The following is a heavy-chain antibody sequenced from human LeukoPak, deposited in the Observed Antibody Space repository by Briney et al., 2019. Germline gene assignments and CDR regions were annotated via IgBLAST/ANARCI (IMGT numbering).Heavy chain of an antibody. CDR1: GYTFTSYD. V-gene: IGHV1-8*01. Sequence: GASVKVSCKASGYTFTSYDINWVRQATGQGLEWMGWMNPNSGNTGYAQKFQGRVTMTRNTSISTAYMELSSPRSEDTAVYYCARDPPAIAAAGPLNYFDYWGQGTLVTVSS. D-gene: IGHD6-13*01. J-gene: IGHJ4*02. CDR3: ARDPPAIAAAGPLNYFDY. CDR2: MNPNSGNT.